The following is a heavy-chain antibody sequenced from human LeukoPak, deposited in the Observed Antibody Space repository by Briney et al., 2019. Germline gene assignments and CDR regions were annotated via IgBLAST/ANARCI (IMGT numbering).Heavy chain of an antibody. CDR2: IIPIFGTA. V-gene: IGHV1-69*13. CDR1: GGTFIIYA. J-gene: IGHJ3*02. Sequence: ASVKVSCKASGGTFIIYAISWVRQAPGQGLEWTGGIIPIFGTANYAQKFQGRVTITADESTSTAYMELSSLRSEDTAVYYCARDSGYDILTGYYKGDAFDIWGQGTMVTVSS. CDR3: ARDSGYDILTGYYKGDAFDI. D-gene: IGHD3-9*01.